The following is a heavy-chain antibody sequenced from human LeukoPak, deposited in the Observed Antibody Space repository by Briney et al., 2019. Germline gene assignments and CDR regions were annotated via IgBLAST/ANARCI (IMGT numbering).Heavy chain of an antibody. Sequence: PSETLSLTCTVSGGSISSGSYYWSWIRQPAGKGLEWIGRIYTSGSTNYNPSLKSRVTISVDTSKNQFSLKLSSVTAADTAVYYCAMGYYDILTGYPYYFDYWGQGTLVTVSS. CDR1: GGSISSGSYY. CDR3: AMGYYDILTGYPYYFDY. D-gene: IGHD3-9*01. J-gene: IGHJ4*02. V-gene: IGHV4-61*02. CDR2: IYTSGST.